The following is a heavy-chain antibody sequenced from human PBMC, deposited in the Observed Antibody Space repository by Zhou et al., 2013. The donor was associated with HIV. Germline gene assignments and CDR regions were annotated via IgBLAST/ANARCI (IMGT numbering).Heavy chain of an antibody. Sequence: QVHLVQSGAEVKKPGSSVRVSCKASGGIFSRYAFSWVRQAPGQGLECLGRIVVTLGTPHYERKFQGRVTITTDEDSDTVSMQLSSLTSEDTAVYYCARDDSSGYYYVDEYFQHWGQGTLVTVSS. CDR3: ARDDSSGYYYVDEYFQH. D-gene: IGHD3-22*01. V-gene: IGHV1-69*11. CDR1: GGIFSRYA. J-gene: IGHJ1*01. CDR2: IVVTLGTP.